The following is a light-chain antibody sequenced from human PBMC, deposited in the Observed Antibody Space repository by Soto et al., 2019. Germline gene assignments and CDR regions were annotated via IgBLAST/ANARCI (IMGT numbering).Light chain of an antibody. CDR3: QQYNNWPLT. Sequence: EIVMTQSPATLSVSPRERATLSCRASHRVSSYLAWYQQMPGQAPRLLIYGASTRATGIPARFSGSASGTEFTLTISSLQSEDFAIYYCQQYNNWPLTFGQGTRLEIK. CDR1: HRVSSY. CDR2: GAS. J-gene: IGKJ5*01. V-gene: IGKV3-15*01.